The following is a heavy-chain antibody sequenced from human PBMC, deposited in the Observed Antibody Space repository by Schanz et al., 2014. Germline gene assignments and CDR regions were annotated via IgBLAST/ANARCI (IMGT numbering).Heavy chain of an antibody. D-gene: IGHD3-3*01. V-gene: IGHV3-53*01. CDR1: GFTVSSNY. CDR2: IASGGSHT. CDR3: AKIWKAHHLTGRPGWSDGMDV. Sequence: EVQLVESGGGLIQPGGSLRLSCVASGFTVSSNYMSWVRQAPGKGLEWVSTIASGGSHTFYADSVTGRFTISGDNSKNTLFLQMNSLRVEDTAIYYCAKIWKAHHLTGRPGWSDGMDVWGQGTTV. J-gene: IGHJ6*02.